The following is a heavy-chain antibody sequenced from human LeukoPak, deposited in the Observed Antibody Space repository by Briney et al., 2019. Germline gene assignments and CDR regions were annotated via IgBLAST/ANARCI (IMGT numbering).Heavy chain of an antibody. CDR3: ARGPPLLLRYFDWPLDRDAFDI. Sequence: SETLSLTCTVSGGSISSSSYYWGWIRQPPGKGLEWIGSIYYSGSTYYNPSLKSRVTISVDTSKNQFSLKLSSVTAADTAVYYCARGPPLLLRYFDWPLDRDAFDIWGQGTMVTVSS. J-gene: IGHJ3*02. CDR1: GGSISSSSYY. D-gene: IGHD3-9*01. V-gene: IGHV4-39*01. CDR2: IYYSGST.